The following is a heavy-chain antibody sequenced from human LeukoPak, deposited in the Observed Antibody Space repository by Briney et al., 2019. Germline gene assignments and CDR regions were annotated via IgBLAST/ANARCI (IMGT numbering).Heavy chain of an antibody. D-gene: IGHD3-10*01. V-gene: IGHV1-2*02. CDR3: ARGRDYYGWGSYYWDVFDI. CDR1: GYTFTGYY. J-gene: IGHJ3*02. Sequence: VKASCKASGYTFTGYYMHWVRQAPGQGLEWMGWINPNSGGTNYAQNFQGRVTMTRDTSISTAYMELSRLRSDDTAVYYCARGRDYYGWGSYYWDVFDIWGQGTMVTVSS. CDR2: INPNSGGT.